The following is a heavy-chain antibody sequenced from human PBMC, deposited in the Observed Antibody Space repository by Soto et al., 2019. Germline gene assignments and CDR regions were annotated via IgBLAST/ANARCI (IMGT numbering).Heavy chain of an antibody. D-gene: IGHD2-15*01. Sequence: EVQLLESGGGLVQPGGSLRLSCAASGFTLGTYVMTWVRQAPGKGLEWDSAISCSGGSTNYADHVKGRFTISRDNTKNTLCLIMNRLSVEDTAVYDWARDSRGSYCSGGTCYSFDYWGQGSLVTVAS. J-gene: IGHJ4*02. CDR1: GFTLGTYV. V-gene: IGHV3-23*01. CDR2: ISCSGGST. CDR3: ARDSRGSYCSGGTCYSFDY.